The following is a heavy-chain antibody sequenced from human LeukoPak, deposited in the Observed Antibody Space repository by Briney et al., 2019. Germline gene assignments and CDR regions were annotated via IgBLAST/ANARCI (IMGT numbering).Heavy chain of an antibody. CDR3: AKGDGSRWNAFEM. CDR2: ISDSGGTT. D-gene: IGHD6-13*01. Sequence: GGSLRLSCAASGFTFRTCAMRWVRQAPGKGLEWVSAISDSGGTTKYADSVKGRFTISRDNSKNTLYLQMNNLRVEDTAVYYCAKGDGSRWNAFEMWGQGTMVTVSS. CDR1: GFTFRTCA. J-gene: IGHJ3*02. V-gene: IGHV3-23*01.